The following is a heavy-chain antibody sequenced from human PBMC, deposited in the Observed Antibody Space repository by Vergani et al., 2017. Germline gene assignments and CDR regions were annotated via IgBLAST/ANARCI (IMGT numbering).Heavy chain of an antibody. Sequence: QVQLVQSGAEVKKPGSSVKVSCKASGGTFSSYAISWVRQAPGQGLEWMGRIITIFGTANYAQKFQGRVTITADESTSTAYMALSSLRSEDTAVYYCARDHVTAVAGTLDYWGQGTLVTVSS. D-gene: IGHD6-19*01. CDR1: GGTFSSYA. J-gene: IGHJ4*02. V-gene: IGHV1-69*18. CDR2: IITIFGTA. CDR3: ARDHVTAVAGTLDY.